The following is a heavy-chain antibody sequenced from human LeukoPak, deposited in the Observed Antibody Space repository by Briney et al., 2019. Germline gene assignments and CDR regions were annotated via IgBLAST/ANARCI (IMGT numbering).Heavy chain of an antibody. D-gene: IGHD3-22*01. CDR2: IIPIFGTA. Sequence: SVKVSCRASGGTFSSYAISWVRQAPGQGLEWMGGIIPIFGTANYAQKFQGRVTITADESTSTAYMELSSLRSEDTAVYYCARDRNYYDSSGYWRYFDYWGQGTLVTVSS. J-gene: IGHJ4*02. V-gene: IGHV1-69*01. CDR1: GGTFSSYA. CDR3: ARDRNYYDSSGYWRYFDY.